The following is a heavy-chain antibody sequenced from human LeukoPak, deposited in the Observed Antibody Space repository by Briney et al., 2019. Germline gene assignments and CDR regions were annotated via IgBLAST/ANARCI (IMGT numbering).Heavy chain of an antibody. CDR3: ARSLSSTGYYYYGMDV. D-gene: IGHD6-13*01. CDR1: GGSISTYY. J-gene: IGHJ6*02. V-gene: IGHV4-59*08. Sequence: SETLSLTCSVSGGSISTYYWSWIRQPPGKGLEWIGYIYYTGSTDYNPSLKSRVTISLDTSKDQFSLKLSSVSAAVTAVYYCARSLSSTGYYYYGMDVWGQGTTVTVSS. CDR2: IYYTGST.